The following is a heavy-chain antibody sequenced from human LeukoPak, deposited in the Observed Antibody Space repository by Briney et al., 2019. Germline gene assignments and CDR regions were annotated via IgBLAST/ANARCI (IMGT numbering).Heavy chain of an antibody. CDR3: GRGSGSGSDYFDY. J-gene: IGHJ4*02. V-gene: IGHV4-34*01. D-gene: IGHD3-10*01. Sequence: SSETLSLTCAVYGGSFSGYYWSWIRQPPGKGLEWIGEINHSGSTNYNPSLKSRVTISVDTSKNQFSLKRRCVTAADTAVYYCGRGSGSGSDYFDYWGQGTLVTASS. CDR2: INHSGST. CDR1: GGSFSGYY.